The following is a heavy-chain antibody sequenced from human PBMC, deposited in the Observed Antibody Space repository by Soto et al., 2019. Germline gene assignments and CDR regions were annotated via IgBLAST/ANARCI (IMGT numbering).Heavy chain of an antibody. CDR1: GYTFTSYD. CDR3: ARGPRDYGDYGVYSPEDY. V-gene: IGHV1-8*01. J-gene: IGHJ4*02. CDR2: MNPNSGNT. Sequence: ASVKVSCKASGYTFTSYDINWVRQATGQGLEWMGWMNPNSGNTGYAQKFQGRVTMTRNTSISTAYMELSSLRSEDTAVYYCARGPRDYGDYGVYSPEDYWGQGTLVTVSS. D-gene: IGHD4-17*01.